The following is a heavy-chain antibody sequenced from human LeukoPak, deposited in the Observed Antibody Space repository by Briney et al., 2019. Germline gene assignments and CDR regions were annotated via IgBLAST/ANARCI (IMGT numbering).Heavy chain of an antibody. J-gene: IGHJ4*02. CDR1: GYTLTELS. D-gene: IGHD6-13*01. CDR3: AKSGGTSSSGLGY. V-gene: IGHV1-24*01. CDR2: FDPEDGET. Sequence: RASVKVSCKVSGYTLTELSMHWVRQAPGKGLEWMGGFDPEDGETIYAQKFQGRVTMTEDTSTDTAYMELSSLRAEDTAVYYCAKSGGTSSSGLGYWGQGTLDTVSS.